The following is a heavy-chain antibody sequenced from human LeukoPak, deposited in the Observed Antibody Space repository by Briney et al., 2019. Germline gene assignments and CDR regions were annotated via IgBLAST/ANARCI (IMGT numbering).Heavy chain of an antibody. J-gene: IGHJ4*02. Sequence: TGGSLRLSCAAPGFTFKTFVMHWVRQAPGKGLEWVAVISFDGSERYYADSVKGRFTISRDNSRDTLFLQMNSLTPEDTAVYYCRAATRYLSNYFDYWGQGVLVTVSS. CDR1: GFTFKTFV. V-gene: IGHV3-30*03. D-gene: IGHD4-11*01. CDR2: ISFDGSER. CDR3: RAATRYLSNYFDY.